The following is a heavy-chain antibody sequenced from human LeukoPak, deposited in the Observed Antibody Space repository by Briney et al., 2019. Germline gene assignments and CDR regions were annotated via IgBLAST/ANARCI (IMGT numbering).Heavy chain of an antibody. CDR1: GYTFTGYY. Sequence: GASVEVSCKASGYTFTGYYMHWVRQAPGQGLEWMGWINPNSGGTNSAQKFQGRVTMTRDTSISTAYMELSRLRSDDTAVYYCARDTARITIFGVAKYMDVWGKGTTVTVSS. V-gene: IGHV1-2*02. CDR2: INPNSGGT. CDR3: ARDTARITIFGVAKYMDV. D-gene: IGHD3-3*01. J-gene: IGHJ6*03.